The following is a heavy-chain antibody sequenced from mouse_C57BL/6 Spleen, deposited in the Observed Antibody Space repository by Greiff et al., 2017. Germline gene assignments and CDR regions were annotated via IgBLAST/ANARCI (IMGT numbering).Heavy chain of an antibody. CDR3: ARSRGSSPSFDY. V-gene: IGHV1-54*01. CDR1: GYAFTNYL. D-gene: IGHD1-1*01. Sequence: VQLQESGAELVRPGTSVKVSCKASGYAFTNYLIEWVKQRPGQGLEWIGVINPGSGGTNYNEKFKGKATLTADKSSSTAYMQLSSLTSEDSAVYFCARSRGSSPSFDYWGQGTTLTVSS. J-gene: IGHJ2*01. CDR2: INPGSGGT.